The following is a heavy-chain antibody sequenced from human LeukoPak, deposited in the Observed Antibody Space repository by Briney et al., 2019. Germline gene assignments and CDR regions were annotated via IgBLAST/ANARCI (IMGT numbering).Heavy chain of an antibody. CDR2: IWYDGSIQ. Sequence: EPGGSLRLSCAASGFTFSSYGMHWVRQAPGKGLEWVAAIWYDGSIQYYADSVKGRFTISRDNSKNTLYLQMDSLRAEDTAVYYCARTKMATFAGEVVVDAFDIWGQGTMVTVSS. J-gene: IGHJ3*02. CDR1: GFTFSSYG. D-gene: IGHD3-22*01. CDR3: ARTKMATFAGEVVVDAFDI. V-gene: IGHV3-33*01.